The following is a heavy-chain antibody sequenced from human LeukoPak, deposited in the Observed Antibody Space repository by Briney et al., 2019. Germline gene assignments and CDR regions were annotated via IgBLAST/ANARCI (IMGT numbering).Heavy chain of an antibody. V-gene: IGHV3-48*03. D-gene: IGHD2-2*02. J-gene: IGHJ6*03. CDR3: ARGVPGYCSGTSCYKDYYYMDV. Sequence: PGGSLRLSCAASGFTFSSYEMNWVRQAPGKGLEWVSYISSSGSTIYYADSVKGRFTISRDNAKNSLYAQMNSLRAEDTAVYYCARGVPGYCSGTSCYKDYYYMDVWGKGTTVTVSS. CDR1: GFTFSSYE. CDR2: ISSSGSTI.